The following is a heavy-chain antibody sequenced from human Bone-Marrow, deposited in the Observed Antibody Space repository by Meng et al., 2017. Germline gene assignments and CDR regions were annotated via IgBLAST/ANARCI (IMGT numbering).Heavy chain of an antibody. D-gene: IGHD4-23*01. V-gene: IGHV1-18*01. J-gene: IGHJ5*02. CDR1: DYIFTAYG. Sequence: QVQLVQSGAEVKKPGASVKVSCKASDYIFTAYGISWVRQAPGQGLEWMGWISVYNGNTKYAQKLQGRVTMTTDTSTSTAYMEVRSLRSDDTAVYYCARDYGGNFNGDWFDPWGQGTLVTVSS. CDR3: ARDYGGNFNGDWFDP. CDR2: ISVYNGNT.